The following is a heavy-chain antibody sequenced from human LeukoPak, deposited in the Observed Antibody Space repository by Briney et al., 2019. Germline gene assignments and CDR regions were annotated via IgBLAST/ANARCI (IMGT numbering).Heavy chain of an antibody. CDR3: TKGGYSTSWYWIY. Sequence: PGGSLRLSCAASGFTFSDTLMTWVRQAPGKGLEWVATIKPDGSEKDYVDSVRGRFTISRVNAENSLYLQMNSLGAEDTAVYHCTKGGYSTSWYWIYWGQGTLVTVSS. CDR1: GFTFSDTL. V-gene: IGHV3-7*03. CDR2: IKPDGSEK. D-gene: IGHD6-13*01. J-gene: IGHJ4*02.